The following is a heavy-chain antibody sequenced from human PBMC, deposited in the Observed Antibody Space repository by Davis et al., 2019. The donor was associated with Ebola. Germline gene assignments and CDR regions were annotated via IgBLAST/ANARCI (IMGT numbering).Heavy chain of an antibody. D-gene: IGHD2-2*01. CDR3: ARDKVVPGGRYYYMDV. Sequence: PSETLSLTCTVSGGSISSYYWSWIRQPAGKGLEWIGRIYTSGSTNYNPSLKSRVTMSVDTSKNQFSLKLSSVTAADTAVYYCARDKVVPGGRYYYMDVWGKGTTVTVSS. V-gene: IGHV4-4*07. J-gene: IGHJ6*03. CDR1: GGSISSYY. CDR2: IYTSGST.